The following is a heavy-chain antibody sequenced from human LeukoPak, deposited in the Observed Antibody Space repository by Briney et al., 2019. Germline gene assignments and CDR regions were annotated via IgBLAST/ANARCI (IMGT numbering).Heavy chain of an antibody. V-gene: IGHV3-73*01. CDR1: GYTFSRSD. CDR2: LRIKAYSYPS. D-gene: IGHD4-17*01. Sequence: LRLFCAASGYTFSRSDLHCVRHASTKGLECVIRLRIKAYSYPSTYAASLKRNFTISRDDSKNTAYLQMNSLKTEDTAVYYCTGQYGDGFSGGQGTLVTVSS. J-gene: IGHJ4*02. CDR3: TGQYGDGFS.